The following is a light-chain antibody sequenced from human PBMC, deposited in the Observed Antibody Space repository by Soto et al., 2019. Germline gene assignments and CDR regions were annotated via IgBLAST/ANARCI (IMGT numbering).Light chain of an antibody. CDR1: NSNIGAGYD. Sequence: QAVVTQPPSVSGAPGQRVTISCTGSNSNIGAGYDVHWYQQLPGAAPRLLIYGNTNRPSGVPDRFSASKSDTSASLAISGLQAEDEADYYCQSYDVSLNDNHVIFGEGTKLTVL. CDR2: GNT. J-gene: IGLJ2*01. V-gene: IGLV1-40*01. CDR3: QSYDVSLNDNHVI.